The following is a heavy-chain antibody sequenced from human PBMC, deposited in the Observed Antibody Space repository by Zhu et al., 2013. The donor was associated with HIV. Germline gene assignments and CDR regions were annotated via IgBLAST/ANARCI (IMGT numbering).Heavy chain of an antibody. CDR2: IYHGGST. J-gene: IGHJ3*01. D-gene: IGHD3-9*01. CDR3: VRTGSSSWYFGRVPFDV. V-gene: IGHV4-4*02. CDR1: SGPISSSNW. Sequence: QVQLRESGPGLVKPSATLSLTCAVSSGPISSSNWWSWVRQAPERGLEWIGEIYHGGSTNYNPSLQSRVTMSVDTSENHFSLRLTSVTAADTAVYYCVRTGSSSWYFGRVPFDVWGQGTMVTVSS.